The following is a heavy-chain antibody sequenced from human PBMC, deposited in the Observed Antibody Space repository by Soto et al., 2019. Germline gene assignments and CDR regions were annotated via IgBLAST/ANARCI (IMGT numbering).Heavy chain of an antibody. J-gene: IGHJ4*02. V-gene: IGHV1-18*01. CDR3: ARDPPETPADY. CDR2: ISAKNGDT. Sequence: GASVKVSCKASGYTFTNYGVSWVRQAPGQGLEWMGWISAKNGDTNFAQRFRGRISMTTDTSTNTVYMELRSLKPDGTAVYYCARDPPETPADYWGQGTLVTVSS. CDR1: GYTFTNYG.